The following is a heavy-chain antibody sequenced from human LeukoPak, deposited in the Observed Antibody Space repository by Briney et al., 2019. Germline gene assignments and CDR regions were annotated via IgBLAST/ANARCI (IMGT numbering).Heavy chain of an antibody. CDR1: GYTFTGYY. J-gene: IGHJ4*02. D-gene: IGHD2-2*01. V-gene: IGHV1-2*02. CDR3: ARDGSWSSISYSDY. CDR2: INPNSGDT. Sequence: ASVKVSCKASGYTFTGYYIHWVRQAPGQGLEWMGWINPNSGDTNYEQRFQGRVTMTRDTSISTAYMELTRLRSDDAAVYFCARDGSWSSISYSDYWGQGTLVTVSS.